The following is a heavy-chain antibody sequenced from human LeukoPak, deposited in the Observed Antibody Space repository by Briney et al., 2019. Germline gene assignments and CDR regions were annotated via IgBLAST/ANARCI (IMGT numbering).Heavy chain of an antibody. CDR2: IWYDGSNK. J-gene: IGHJ4*02. Sequence: GGSLRRSCAASGFTFSSYGMHWVRQPPGRGLEWVAVIWYDGSNKYYADSVKGRFTISRDNSKNTLYLQMNSLRAEDTAVYYCARDGELPADYWGQGTLVTVSS. CDR1: GFTFSSYG. D-gene: IGHD1-26*01. CDR3: ARDGELPADY. V-gene: IGHV3-33*01.